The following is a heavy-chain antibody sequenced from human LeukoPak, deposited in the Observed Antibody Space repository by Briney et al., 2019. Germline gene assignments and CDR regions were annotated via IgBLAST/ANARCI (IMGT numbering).Heavy chain of an antibody. CDR2: ISAYNGNT. CDR3: ERDLIAVAGSNYFDY. D-gene: IGHD6-19*01. J-gene: IGHJ4*02. CDR1: GYTFTSYG. V-gene: IGHV1-18*01. Sequence: ASVKVSCKASGYTFTSYGISWVRQAPGQGLEWMGWISAYNGNTNYAQKLQGRVTMTTDTSTSTAYMELRRLRSDDTAVYYCERDLIAVAGSNYFDYWGQGTLVTVSS.